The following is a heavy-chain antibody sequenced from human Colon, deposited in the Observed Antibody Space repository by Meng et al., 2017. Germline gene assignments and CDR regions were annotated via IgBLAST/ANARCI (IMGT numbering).Heavy chain of an antibody. D-gene: IGHD2-15*01. CDR3: AKGKWTYGGGGSCYPHS. J-gene: IGHJ4*02. V-gene: IGHV3-23*01. CDR1: RFNFSNYA. Sequence: GESLKISCAASRFNFSNYAMSWVRQAPGKGLEWVSAISNSGRRTYYADSVKGRFTISRDNSKDTLYLQMNSLRDDDTAVYYCAKGKWTYGGGGSCYPHSWGQGMLVTVSS. CDR2: ISNSGRRT.